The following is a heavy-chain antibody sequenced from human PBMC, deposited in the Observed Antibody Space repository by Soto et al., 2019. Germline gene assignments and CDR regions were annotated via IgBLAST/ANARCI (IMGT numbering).Heavy chain of an antibody. CDR2: ISGSGDST. D-gene: IGHD2-15*01. V-gene: IGHV3-23*01. CDR1: GFTFSNYA. CDR3: AKENRRGYCSGGICYGYFDY. Sequence: EVQLLESGGGLVQPGGSLRLSCTASGFTFSNYAMSWVRQAPGKGLEWVSTISGSGDSTNYADSVKGQFAISRDNSNNMLYVQMESLRVEDTAVYYCAKENRRGYCSGGICYGYFDYWGQGTLVTVSS. J-gene: IGHJ4*02.